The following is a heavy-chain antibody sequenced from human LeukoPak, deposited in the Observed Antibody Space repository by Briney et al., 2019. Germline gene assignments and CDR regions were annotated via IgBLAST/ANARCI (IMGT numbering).Heavy chain of an antibody. V-gene: IGHV1-18*01. Sequence: ASVKVSCKASGYTFTSYGISWVRQAPGQGLEWMGWISAYNGNTNYAQKLQGRVTMTTDTSTSTAYMEPRSLRSDDTAVYYCARDNPVYDILTGYYNGLAFDIWGQGTMVTVSS. CDR3: ARDNPVYDILTGYYNGLAFDI. J-gene: IGHJ3*02. CDR1: GYTFTSYG. CDR2: ISAYNGNT. D-gene: IGHD3-9*01.